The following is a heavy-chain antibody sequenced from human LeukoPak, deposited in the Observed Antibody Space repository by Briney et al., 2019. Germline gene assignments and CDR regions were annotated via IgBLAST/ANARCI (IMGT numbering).Heavy chain of an antibody. V-gene: IGHV3-21*01. CDR3: ARVPGGLEWADFDY. CDR1: GFTFSTHS. Sequence: GGSLRLSCAASGFTFSTHSMNWVRQAPGKGLEWVSCISSSSSDIYYADSVKGRFTISRDNAKNSLYLQMSSLRAEDTAVYYCARVPGGLEWADFDYWGQGTLVTVSS. J-gene: IGHJ4*02. CDR2: ISSSSSDI. D-gene: IGHD3-3*01.